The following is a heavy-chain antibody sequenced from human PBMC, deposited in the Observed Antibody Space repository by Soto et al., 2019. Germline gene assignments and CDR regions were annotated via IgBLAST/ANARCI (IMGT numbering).Heavy chain of an antibody. Sequence: GGSLRLSCAASGFTFSTYNMNWVRQAPGKGLEWVSSITSSSSYIFYADSVKGRFTISRDNAKDSLYLQVNSLRAEDTAIYYCARYSGTYRDYWGQGTLVTAPQ. CDR2: ITSSSSYI. D-gene: IGHD1-26*01. CDR1: GFTFSTYN. V-gene: IGHV3-21*06. J-gene: IGHJ4*02. CDR3: ARYSGTYRDY.